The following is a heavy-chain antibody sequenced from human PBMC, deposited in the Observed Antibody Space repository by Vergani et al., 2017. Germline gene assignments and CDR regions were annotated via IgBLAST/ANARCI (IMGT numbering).Heavy chain of an antibody. D-gene: IGHD6-6*01. Sequence: QVQLQESGPGLVKPSETLSLTCTVSGGSISSYYWSWIRQPPGKGLEWIGYIYYSGSTNYNPSLKSRVTISVDTSKNQFSLKLSSVTAADTAVYYCARGSGSSSVASPYYYYYYYMDVWGKXP. CDR2: IYYSGST. CDR3: ARGSGSSSVASPYYYYYYYMDV. J-gene: IGHJ6*03. V-gene: IGHV4-59*01. CDR1: GGSISSYY.